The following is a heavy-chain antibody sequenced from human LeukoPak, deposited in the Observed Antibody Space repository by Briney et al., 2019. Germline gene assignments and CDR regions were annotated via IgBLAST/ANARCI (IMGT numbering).Heavy chain of an antibody. J-gene: IGHJ4*02. V-gene: IGHV1-18*01. CDR2: ISTYNGDT. CDR3: ARDPSNTGGYYAYFDF. D-gene: IGHD5-12*01. CDR1: GYTYKYYA. Sequence: ASVKVSCKGSGYTYKYYAISRVRQAPGQGLEWMGWISTYNGDTHYAQKFQGRVTLTTDTSTTTAYMEMRSLGSDDTAVYYCARDPSNTGGYYAYFDFWGQGTLVTVSS.